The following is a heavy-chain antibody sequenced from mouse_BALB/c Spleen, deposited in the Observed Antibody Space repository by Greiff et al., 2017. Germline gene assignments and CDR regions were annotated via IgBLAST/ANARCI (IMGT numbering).Heavy chain of an antibody. CDR1: GYSFTGYN. Sequence: VQLQQSGPELEKPGASVKISCKASGYSFTGYNMNWVKQSNGKSLEWIGNIAPYYGGTSYNQKFKGKATLTVGKSSSTAYMQLKSLTSEDSAVYYCATYGNYEGDFDYWGQGTTRTVSS. D-gene: IGHD2-1*01. CDR2: IAPYYGGT. J-gene: IGHJ2*01. V-gene: IGHV1-39*01. CDR3: ATYGNYEGDFDY.